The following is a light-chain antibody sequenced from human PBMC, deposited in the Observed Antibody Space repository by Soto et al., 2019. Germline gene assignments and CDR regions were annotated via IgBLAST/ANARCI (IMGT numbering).Light chain of an antibody. CDR2: AAS. V-gene: IGKV1-9*01. J-gene: IGKJ4*01. CDR3: QQHNSYPLT. Sequence: DIELTQSPSFLSVSVGDRVTITCRASQGISSYLAWYQQKPGKAPKLLIYAASTLQSGVPSRFSGSGSGTEFTLTISSLQPEDFATYYCQQHNSYPLTFGRGTKVEIK. CDR1: QGISSY.